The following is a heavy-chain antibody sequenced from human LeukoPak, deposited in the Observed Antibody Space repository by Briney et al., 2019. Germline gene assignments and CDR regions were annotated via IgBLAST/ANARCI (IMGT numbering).Heavy chain of an antibody. CDR1: GFTFSSYA. Sequence: PGGSLRLSCAASGFTFSSYAMSWVRQAPGKGLEWVSAISGSGGSTYYADSVKGRFTISRDSSKNTLYLQMNSLRAEDTAVYYCAKSGGTWIQLWLRGYFDYWGQGTLVTVSS. CDR3: AKSGGTWIQLWLRGYFDY. D-gene: IGHD5-18*01. CDR2: ISGSGGST. J-gene: IGHJ4*02. V-gene: IGHV3-23*01.